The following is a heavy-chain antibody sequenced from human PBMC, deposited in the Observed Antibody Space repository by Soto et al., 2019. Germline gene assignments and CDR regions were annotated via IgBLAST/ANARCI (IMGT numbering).Heavy chain of an antibody. CDR3: VSTYYTATSGPFDY. V-gene: IGHV4-31*11. CDR2: IYYSGTT. J-gene: IGHJ4*02. D-gene: IGHD3-22*01. Sequence: SETLSLTCAVSGGSISSGGYSWSWIRQPPGTGLEWIGYIYYSGTTYYNPSLESRVTISADMSENQFSLKVNSVTVADTAVYYCVSTYYTATSGPFDYWGQGTQVTVSS. CDR1: GGSISSGGYS.